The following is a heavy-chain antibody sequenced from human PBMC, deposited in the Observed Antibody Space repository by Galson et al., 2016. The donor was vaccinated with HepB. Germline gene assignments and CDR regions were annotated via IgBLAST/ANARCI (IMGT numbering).Heavy chain of an antibody. D-gene: IGHD6-25*01. CDR3: AREAAQAAFDI. J-gene: IGHJ3*02. V-gene: IGHV1-46*01. Sequence: SYAQKFQGRVTMTRDTSTSTVYMELSSLRSEDTAVYYCAREAAQAAFDIWGQGTMVTVSS.